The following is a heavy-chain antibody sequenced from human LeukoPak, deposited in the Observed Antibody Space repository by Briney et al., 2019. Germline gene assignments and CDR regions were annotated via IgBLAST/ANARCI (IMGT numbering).Heavy chain of an antibody. J-gene: IGHJ1*01. D-gene: IGHD3-10*01. CDR1: GGSFSGYY. CDR2: INHSGST. V-gene: IGHV4-34*01. CDR3: ARGLSQEYGSGRSKVDFQH. Sequence: SETLSLTCAVYGGSFSGYYWSWIRQPPGKGLEWIGEINHSGSTNYNPSLRSRVTISVDTSKNQFSLKLSSVTAADTAVYYCARGLSQEYGSGRSKVDFQHWGQGTLVTVSS.